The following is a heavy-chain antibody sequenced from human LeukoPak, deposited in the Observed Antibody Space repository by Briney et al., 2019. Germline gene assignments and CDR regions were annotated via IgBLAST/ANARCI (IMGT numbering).Heavy chain of an antibody. CDR3: ARDHIVGATFYYYCGMDV. J-gene: IGHJ6*02. Sequence: PGGSLRLSCAASGFTVSSNYMSWVRQAPGKGLEWVSVIYSGGSTYYADSVKGRFTISRDNSKNTLYLQMNSLRAEDTAVYYCARDHIVGATFYYYCGMDVWGQGTTVTVSS. CDR2: IYSGGST. CDR1: GFTVSSNY. V-gene: IGHV3-66*01. D-gene: IGHD1-26*01.